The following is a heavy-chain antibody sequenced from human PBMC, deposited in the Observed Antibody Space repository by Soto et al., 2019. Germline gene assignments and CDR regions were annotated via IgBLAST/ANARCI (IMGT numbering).Heavy chain of an antibody. Sequence: QLLLQQSGPGLLKPSETLSLTCTVSGDSFRSRDHYWGWIRQPPGKGLEWIGSIFYSGSTYYNPSLKSRVTISVDTSKNQVSLKEISVTAAETAVHYCAKHDRGDLGDFWGEGTLVAVSS. D-gene: IGHD3-10*01. V-gene: IGHV4-39*01. CDR1: GDSFRSRDHY. J-gene: IGHJ4*02. CDR2: IFYSGST. CDR3: AKHDRGDLGDF.